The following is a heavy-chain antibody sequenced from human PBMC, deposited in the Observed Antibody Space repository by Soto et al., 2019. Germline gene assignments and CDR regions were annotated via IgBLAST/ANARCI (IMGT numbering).Heavy chain of an antibody. CDR2: MNPNRGDT. D-gene: IGHD1-1*01. J-gene: IGHJ4*02. V-gene: IGHV1-8*01. CDR1: GYTFTSHD. Sequence: QVQLVQSGTEVKKPGASVKVSCKASGYTFTSHDINWVRQATGQGLEWMGWMNPNRGDTGYAQKFQGRVTMTRDTSIRTAYMELSSLRSEDTAVYYCARVGGNWNDDYFDYWGQGTLVTVSS. CDR3: ARVGGNWNDDYFDY.